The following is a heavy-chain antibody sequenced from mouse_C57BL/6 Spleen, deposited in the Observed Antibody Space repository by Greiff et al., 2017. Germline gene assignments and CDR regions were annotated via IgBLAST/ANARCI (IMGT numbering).Heavy chain of an antibody. V-gene: IGHV1-52*01. CDR2: IDPSDSET. Sequence: VQLQQPGAELVRPVSSVKLSCKASGYTFTSYWMHWVKQRPIQGLEWIGNIDPSDSETHYNQKFKDKATLTVDKSSSTAYMQLSSLTSEDSAVYYCARAYDGYSSWFAYWGQGTLVTVSA. D-gene: IGHD2-3*01. J-gene: IGHJ3*01. CDR1: GYTFTSYW. CDR3: ARAYDGYSSWFAY.